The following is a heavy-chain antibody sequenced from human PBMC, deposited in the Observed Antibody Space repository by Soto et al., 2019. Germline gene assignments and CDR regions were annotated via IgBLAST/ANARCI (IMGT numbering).Heavy chain of an antibody. CDR1: GFTFSDYS. Sequence: PGGSLRLSCAASGFTFSDYSMSWIRQAPGKGLDWVSYITSSSLHTNYADSVKGRFTISRDNAKNSLYLQMNSLRAEDTAVYYCASGGYCSSTSCHYNYGMDVWGQGTTVTVSS. CDR3: ASGGYCSSTSCHYNYGMDV. J-gene: IGHJ6*02. CDR2: ITSSSLHT. D-gene: IGHD2-2*01. V-gene: IGHV3-11*06.